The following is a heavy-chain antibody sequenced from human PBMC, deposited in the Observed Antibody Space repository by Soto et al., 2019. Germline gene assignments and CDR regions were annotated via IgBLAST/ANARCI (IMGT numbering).Heavy chain of an antibody. V-gene: IGHV3-73*01. CDR2: IRNKANSYAT. J-gene: IGHJ4*02. Sequence: EVQLVESGGGLVQPGESLKLSCAASGFTFSVAAMHWVRQASGKGLEWVGRIRNKANSYATAYAASVKGRFTISRDDSKNTEYLQMNSLKTEDTAVYYCTRQGAAAGLDYWGQGTLVTVSS. CDR1: GFTFSVAA. CDR3: TRQGAAAGLDY. D-gene: IGHD6-13*01.